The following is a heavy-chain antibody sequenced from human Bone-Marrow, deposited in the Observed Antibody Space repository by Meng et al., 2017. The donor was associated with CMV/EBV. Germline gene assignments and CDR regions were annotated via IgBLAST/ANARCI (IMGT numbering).Heavy chain of an antibody. Sequence: SETLSLTCAVYGGSFSGYYWSWIRQPPGKGLEWIGEINHRGSTNYNPSLKSRVTISVDTSKNQFSLKLSSVTAADTAVYYCASTYCGGECPGYYYNYGMDVWGQGTTVTVSS. J-gene: IGHJ6*01. CDR3: ASTYCGGECPGYYYNYGMDV. V-gene: IGHV4-34*01. D-gene: IGHD2-21*01. CDR2: INHRGST. CDR1: GGSFSGYY.